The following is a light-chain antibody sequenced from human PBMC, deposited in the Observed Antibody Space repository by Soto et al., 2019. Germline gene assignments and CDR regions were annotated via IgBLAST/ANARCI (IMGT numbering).Light chain of an antibody. J-gene: IGKJ1*01. Sequence: DIQMTQSPSSLSASVGDRVTITCRVSQSISSYLNWYQQKPGKAPKLLIYAASRLQSGVPSRFSGSGSGTDFTLTISSLQPEDFATYYCQPSYSTPPWTFGQGTKV. CDR1: QSISSY. CDR3: QPSYSTPPWT. CDR2: AAS. V-gene: IGKV1-39*01.